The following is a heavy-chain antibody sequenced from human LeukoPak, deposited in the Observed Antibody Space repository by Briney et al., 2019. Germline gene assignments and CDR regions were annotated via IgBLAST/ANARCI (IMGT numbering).Heavy chain of an antibody. CDR2: ISSSSSYI. V-gene: IGHV3-21*01. CDR3: AWGGHYDSSGYTLDY. Sequence: GGSLRLSCAASGFTFSSYSMNWVRQAPGKGLEWVSSISSSSSYIYYADSVKGRFTISRDNAKNSLYLQMNSLRAEDTAVYYCAWGGHYDSSGYTLDYWGQGTLVTVSS. J-gene: IGHJ4*02. CDR1: GFTFSSYS. D-gene: IGHD3-22*01.